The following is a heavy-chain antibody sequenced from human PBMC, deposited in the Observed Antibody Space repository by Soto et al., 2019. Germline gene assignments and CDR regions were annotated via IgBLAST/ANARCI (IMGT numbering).Heavy chain of an antibody. CDR1: GGSFSGYY. CDR2: INHSGNT. CDR3: ARLNVVATANPNWFDP. Sequence: SETLSLTCAVFGGSFSGYYWSWIPQPPGKGLEWIGEINHSGNTNYHPSLKSRVTISLDTSKNQLSLKLTSLSAADTAVYYCARLNVVATANPNWFDPWGPGTLVTVSS. V-gene: IGHV4-34*01. D-gene: IGHD2-2*01. J-gene: IGHJ5*02.